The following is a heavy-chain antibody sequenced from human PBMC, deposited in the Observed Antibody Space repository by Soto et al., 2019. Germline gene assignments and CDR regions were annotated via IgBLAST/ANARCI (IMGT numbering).Heavy chain of an antibody. V-gene: IGHV3-23*01. J-gene: IGHJ4*02. Sequence: PGGSLRLSCAASGFTFSSFAMTWVRQAPGKGLEWVSGISDSGYSTYYADSVKGRFTISRDNSKNTLHLQMNSLRAEDTAIYYCGIDITVMVGFDYWGQGTVVTVSS. CDR2: ISDSGYST. CDR1: GFTFSSFA. D-gene: IGHD5-18*01. CDR3: GIDITVMVGFDY.